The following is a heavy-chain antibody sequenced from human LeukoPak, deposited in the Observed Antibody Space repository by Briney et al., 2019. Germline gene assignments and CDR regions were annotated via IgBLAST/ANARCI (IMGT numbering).Heavy chain of an antibody. CDR3: AKNGDRGAYCSGGTCYPYYYYYMDV. D-gene: IGHD2-15*01. J-gene: IGHJ6*03. Sequence: GGSLRLSCAASGFTFSSYAMSWVRQAPGKGLEWVSVISGSAVTTYYADSVRGRFTISRDNSRNTLYLQMNSLRAEDTAIYYCAKNGDRGAYCSGGTCYPYYYYYMDVWGKGTTVTISS. V-gene: IGHV3-23*01. CDR1: GFTFSSYA. CDR2: ISGSAVTT.